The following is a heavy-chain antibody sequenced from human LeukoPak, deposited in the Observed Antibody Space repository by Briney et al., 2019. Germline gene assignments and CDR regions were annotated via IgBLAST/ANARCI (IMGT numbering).Heavy chain of an antibody. CDR1: GGSISSGSYY. CDR2: IYTSGST. Sequence: SETLSLTCTVSGGSISSGSYYWSWIRQPAGKGLEWIGRIYTSGSTNYNPSLMSRVSMSLDTSKNQFSLNLTSVTAADTAVYFCARDTTSQAFNWFDPWGQGTQVTVSS. J-gene: IGHJ5*02. CDR3: ARDTTSQAFNWFDP. V-gene: IGHV4-61*02. D-gene: IGHD1-14*01.